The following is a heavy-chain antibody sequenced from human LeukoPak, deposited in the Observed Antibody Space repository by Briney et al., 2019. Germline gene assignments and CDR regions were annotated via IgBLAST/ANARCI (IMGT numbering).Heavy chain of an antibody. D-gene: IGHD4-23*01. J-gene: IGHJ4*02. CDR2: INPNSGGT. Sequence: ASVKVSCKSSGYTFTGYYMHWVRQAPGQGLEWMGWINPNSGGTNYAQKFQSRVIMTRDTSISTAYMVLSRLRSDDTAVYYCARCYGGHIDCWGKGTLVTVSS. CDR1: GYTFTGYY. V-gene: IGHV1-2*02. CDR3: ARCYGGHIDC.